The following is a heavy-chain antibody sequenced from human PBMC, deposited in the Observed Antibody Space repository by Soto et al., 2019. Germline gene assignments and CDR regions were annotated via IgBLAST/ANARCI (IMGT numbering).Heavy chain of an antibody. J-gene: IGHJ4*02. D-gene: IGHD2-21*02. CDR1: GFTFSNYA. CDR2: LDGSAGST. Sequence: GGSLRLSCAASGFTFSNYAMSWVRQAPGKGLEWVSTLDGSAGSTYYTDSVKGRFTISRDNSKNTLYLQMNSLRAEDTAVYYCAKATPYCGGDCYLFDYWGQGTLVTVSS. V-gene: IGHV3-23*01. CDR3: AKATPYCGGDCYLFDY.